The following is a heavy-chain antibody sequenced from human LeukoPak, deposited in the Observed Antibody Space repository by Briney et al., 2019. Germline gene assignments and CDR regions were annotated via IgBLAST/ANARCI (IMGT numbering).Heavy chain of an antibody. J-gene: IGHJ4*02. CDR3: AREILYYDSSGPKGGFDY. Sequence: SQTLSLTCVISGDSVSGSNGAWNWIRQSPSRGLEWLGRTYYRSKWYYAYAVSVKSRITINPDTSKNQFSLKLSSVTAADTAVYYCAREILYYDSSGPKGGFDYWGQGTRVTVSS. V-gene: IGHV6-1*01. CDR1: GDSVSGSNGA. D-gene: IGHD3-22*01. CDR2: TYYRSKWYY.